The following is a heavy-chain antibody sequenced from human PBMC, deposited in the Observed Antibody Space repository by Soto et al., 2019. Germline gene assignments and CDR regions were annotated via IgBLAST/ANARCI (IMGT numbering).Heavy chain of an antibody. CDR3: ARTVMPVGNLAAFDH. D-gene: IGHD7-27*01. J-gene: IGHJ4*02. CDR2: IYNNRNT. Sequence: PSETLSLTCNVSGGSVSSVKYFWSWIRQPPGKGPEWIAYIYNNRNTNHNPALKSRATISVDTSKNQCSLKLTSVTAADSAVYFCARTVMPVGNLAAFDHWGQGVLVTVSS. V-gene: IGHV4-61*01. CDR1: GGSVSSVKYF.